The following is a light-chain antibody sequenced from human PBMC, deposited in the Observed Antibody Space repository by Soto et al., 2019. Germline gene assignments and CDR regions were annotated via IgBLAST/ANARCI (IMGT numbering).Light chain of an antibody. CDR2: GAS. Sequence: ESVLTQSPAPLSLSPGERATVSCRSIQTVSSDYLAWYQQKPGQAPRLLIYGASTRATGIPARFSGSGSGTEFTLTISSLQSEDFAVYYCQQYNNWPPITFGQGTRLEIK. V-gene: IGKV3-15*01. CDR1: QTVSSD. J-gene: IGKJ5*01. CDR3: QQYNNWPPIT.